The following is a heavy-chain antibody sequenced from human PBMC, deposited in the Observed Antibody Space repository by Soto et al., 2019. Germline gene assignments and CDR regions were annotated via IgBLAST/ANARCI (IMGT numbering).Heavy chain of an antibody. CDR1: GYTFTSYD. CDR3: ARDYSSGYGMDV. V-gene: IGHV1-8*01. J-gene: IGHJ6*02. D-gene: IGHD6-19*01. CDR2: MNPNSGNT. Sequence: SVKVSFKASGYTFTSYDINWGRQATGQGLEWMGWMNPNSGNTDYAQKFQGRVAMTRNTSISTAYMELSSLRSEDTAVYYCARDYSSGYGMDVWGQGTTVTVS.